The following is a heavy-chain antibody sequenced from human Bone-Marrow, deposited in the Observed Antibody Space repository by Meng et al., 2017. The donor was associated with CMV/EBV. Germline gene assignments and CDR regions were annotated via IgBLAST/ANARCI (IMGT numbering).Heavy chain of an antibody. V-gene: IGHV4-59*01. CDR2: IYSSGST. CDR3: ARITGIYDSSGYYGYYFDY. Sequence: SETLSLTCTVSGGSISSYYWSWIRQPPGKGLEWIGYIYSSGSTNYNPSLKSRVTISVDTSKNQFSLKLSSVTAADTAVYYCARITGIYDSSGYYGYYFDYWGQGTLVTVSS. CDR1: GGSISSYY. D-gene: IGHD3-22*01. J-gene: IGHJ4*02.